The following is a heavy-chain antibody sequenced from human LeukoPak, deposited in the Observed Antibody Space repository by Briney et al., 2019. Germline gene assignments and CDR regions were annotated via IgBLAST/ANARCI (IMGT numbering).Heavy chain of an antibody. V-gene: IGHV1-2*02. CDR1: GYTFTGYY. CDR2: INPNSGGT. Sequence: ASVKVSCKASGYTFTGYYMHWVRQAPGQGLEWMGWINPNSGGTNYAQKFQGRVTMTRDTSISTAYMELSRLRSDDTAVYYCARGGRITIFGVVIIDFDYWGQGTLVTFSS. CDR3: ARGGRITIFGVVIIDFDY. D-gene: IGHD3-3*01. J-gene: IGHJ4*02.